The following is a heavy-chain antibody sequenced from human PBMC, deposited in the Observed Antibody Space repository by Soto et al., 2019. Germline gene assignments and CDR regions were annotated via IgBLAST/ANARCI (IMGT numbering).Heavy chain of an antibody. CDR3: ARLRAVAGGYYYYGMDV. D-gene: IGHD6-19*01. J-gene: IGHJ6*02. V-gene: IGHV4-4*07. CDR1: GGSISSYY. Sequence: QVQLQESGPGLVKPSETLSLTCTVSGGSISSYYWSWIRQPAGKGLEWIGRIYTSGSTNYNPSLKSRVTRSVDTSKNQFSLKLSSVTAADTAVYYCARLRAVAGGYYYYGMDVWGQGTTVTVSS. CDR2: IYTSGST.